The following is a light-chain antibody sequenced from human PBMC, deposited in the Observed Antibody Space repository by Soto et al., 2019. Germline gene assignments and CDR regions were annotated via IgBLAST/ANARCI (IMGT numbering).Light chain of an antibody. Sequence: QSVPTQPPSASGSPGQSVAISCTGTSSDVGGYNYVSWYQQHPGKAPKLMIYEVNKRPSGVPDRFSGSKSGNTASLTVSGLQAEDEADYYCSSYAGSSNVFGTGIKVTVL. J-gene: IGLJ1*01. V-gene: IGLV2-8*01. CDR1: SSDVGGYNY. CDR2: EVN. CDR3: SSYAGSSNV.